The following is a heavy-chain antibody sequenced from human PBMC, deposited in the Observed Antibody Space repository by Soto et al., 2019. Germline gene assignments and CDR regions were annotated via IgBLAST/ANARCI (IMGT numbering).Heavy chain of an antibody. CDR1: NETLTTYG. J-gene: IGHJ6*02. D-gene: IGHD6-6*01. V-gene: IGHV1-18*01. Sequence: QVHLVQSGAEVKKPGASVKVSCKASNETLTTYGISWVRQAPGQGLEWMGWVSGYSGHSSSAQEFQDRVIMTTDTSTTPAYMELRSLTSHDSAVYFCARDSSSSGYYYGMDVWGQGTTVTVSS. CDR3: ARDSSSSGYYYGMDV. CDR2: VSGYSGHS.